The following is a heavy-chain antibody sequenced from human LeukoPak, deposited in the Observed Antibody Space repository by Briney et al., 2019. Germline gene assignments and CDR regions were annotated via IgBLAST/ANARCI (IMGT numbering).Heavy chain of an antibody. V-gene: IGHV3-30*18. CDR1: GFTLCNYG. Sequence: GGALEHSCEGFGFTLCNYGMHWVGPAPGKGLEWVAVISYDGSNKYYPDSVKCRFTISRDNSKNTLYLQMNSLRAEDTAVYYCAKSGDSSGYYLDYWGQGTLVTVSS. J-gene: IGHJ4*02. CDR2: ISYDGSNK. D-gene: IGHD3-22*01. CDR3: AKSGDSSGYYLDY.